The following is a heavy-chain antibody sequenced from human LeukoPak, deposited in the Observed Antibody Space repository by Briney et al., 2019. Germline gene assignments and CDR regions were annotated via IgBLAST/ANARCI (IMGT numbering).Heavy chain of an antibody. CDR2: IYPGDSDT. CDR1: GYSFTSYW. V-gene: IGHV5-51*01. Sequence: GESLKISCKGSGYSFTSYWIGWARQMPGKGLEWMGIIYPGDSDTRYSPSFQGQVTISADKSISTAYLQWSSLKASDTAMYCCARSQYQPLLLPDYWGQGTLVTVSS. CDR3: ARSQYQPLLLPDY. D-gene: IGHD2-2*01. J-gene: IGHJ4*02.